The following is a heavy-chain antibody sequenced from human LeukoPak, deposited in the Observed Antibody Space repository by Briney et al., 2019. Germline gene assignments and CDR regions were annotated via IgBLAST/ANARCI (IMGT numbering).Heavy chain of an antibody. CDR2: IYHSGST. Sequence: SQTLSLTCAVSGGSISSGGYSWSWIRQPPGKGLEWIGYIYHSGSTYYNPSLKSRVTISVDRSKNQISLKLSSVTAADTAVYYCARGLPSQPSSNWYFDLWGRGTLVTVSS. CDR1: GGSISSGGYS. V-gene: IGHV4-30-2*01. D-gene: IGHD1-14*01. J-gene: IGHJ2*01. CDR3: ARGLPSQPSSNWYFDL.